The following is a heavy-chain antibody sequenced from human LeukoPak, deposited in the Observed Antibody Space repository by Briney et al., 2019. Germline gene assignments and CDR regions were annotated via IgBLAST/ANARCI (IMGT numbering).Heavy chain of an antibody. D-gene: IGHD3-9*01. V-gene: IGHV1-46*03. CDR3: ARAYYAILTGYPTPLCY. CDR1: GYTFTSYY. CDR2: INPSGGST. Sequence: ASVKVSCKASGYTFTSYYMHWVRQAPGQGLEWMGRINPSGGSTSYAQKFQGRVTMTRDTSTSTVYMELSSLRSEDTAVYYCARAYYAILTGYPTPLCYWGLGTLVTVSS. J-gene: IGHJ4*02.